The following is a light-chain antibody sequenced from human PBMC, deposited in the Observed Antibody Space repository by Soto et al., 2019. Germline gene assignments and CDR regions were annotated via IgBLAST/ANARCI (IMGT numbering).Light chain of an antibody. J-gene: IGKJ1*01. CDR3: QQYNSYSWT. CDR1: QSISSW. CDR2: DAS. Sequence: DIQMTQSPSTLSASVGDRVTITCRASQSISSWLAWYQQKPGKAPKLLIYDASSLESGVPSRFSGSGSGTELTLTISSLQPDDFATFDCQQYNSYSWTFXQGTK. V-gene: IGKV1-5*01.